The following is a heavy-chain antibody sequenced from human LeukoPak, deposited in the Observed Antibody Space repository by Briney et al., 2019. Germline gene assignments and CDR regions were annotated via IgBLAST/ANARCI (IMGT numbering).Heavy chain of an antibody. V-gene: IGHV4-39*07. D-gene: IGHD3-10*01. CDR2: IYSSGST. J-gene: IGHJ3*02. CDR3: ARSDGYGLVGI. Sequence: SETRSLTCSVSGVSISSGSNYWGWIRQPPGKTLEWIGSIYSSGSTHYNPSLKSRVIILIDTAKNHFSLNLSSVTAADTAVYYCARSDGYGLVGIWGQGTMVTVSS. CDR1: GVSISSGSNY.